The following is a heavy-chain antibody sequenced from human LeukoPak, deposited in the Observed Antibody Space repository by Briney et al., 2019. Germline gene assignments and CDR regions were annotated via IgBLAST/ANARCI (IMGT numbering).Heavy chain of an antibody. CDR2: FYYSGST. J-gene: IGHJ4*02. Sequence: SETLSLTCTVSGDSISNYYWSWIRQPPGRGLEWIGYFYYSGSTNYNPSLKSRVTISVDTSKNQFSLKLSSVTAADTAVYYCTRNDDVYSSSFLDYWGQGTLVTVSS. V-gene: IGHV4-59*01. D-gene: IGHD6-6*01. CDR3: TRNDDVYSSSFLDY. CDR1: GDSISNYY.